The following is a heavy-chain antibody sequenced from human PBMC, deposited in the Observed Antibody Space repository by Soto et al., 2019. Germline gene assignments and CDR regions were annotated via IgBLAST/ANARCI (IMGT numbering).Heavy chain of an antibody. CDR2: IKEDGSQK. J-gene: IGHJ5*02. CDR1: GFTFSNYW. Sequence: GGSLRLSCEASGFTFSNYWMTWVRQAPGKGLEWVANIKEDGSQKYYVGPVEGRFTISRDNAKNSVYLQMDSLRVEDTAVYYCAREGALKPFSSWGQGALVTVSS. V-gene: IGHV3-7*01. CDR3: AREGALKPFSS.